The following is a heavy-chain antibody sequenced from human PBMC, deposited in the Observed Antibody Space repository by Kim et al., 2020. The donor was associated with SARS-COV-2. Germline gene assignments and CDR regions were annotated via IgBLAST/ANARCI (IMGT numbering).Heavy chain of an antibody. CDR1: GFTFSNAW. J-gene: IGHJ6*02. Sequence: GGSLRLSCAASGFTFSNAWMSWVRQAPGKGLEWVGRIKSKTDGGTTDYAAPVKGRFTISRDDSKNTLYLQMNSLKTEDTAVYYCTVRYCSSTSCYGRYYYYGMDVWGQGTTVTISS. CDR3: TVRYCSSTSCYGRYYYYGMDV. D-gene: IGHD2-2*01. V-gene: IGHV3-15*01. CDR2: IKSKTDGGTT.